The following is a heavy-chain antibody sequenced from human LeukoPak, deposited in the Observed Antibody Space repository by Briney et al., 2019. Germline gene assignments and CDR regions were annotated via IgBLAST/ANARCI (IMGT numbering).Heavy chain of an antibody. D-gene: IGHD6-19*01. CDR1: GFTFSSYS. CDR3: ARTKLPRDSSGWYV. V-gene: IGHV3-21*01. CDR2: ISSSSSYI. Sequence: GGSLRLSCAVSGFTFSSYSMNWVRQAPGKGLEWVSSISSSSSYIYYADSVKGRFTISRDNAKNSLYLQMNSLRAEDTAVYYCARTKLPRDSSGWYVWGQGTLVTVSS. J-gene: IGHJ4*02.